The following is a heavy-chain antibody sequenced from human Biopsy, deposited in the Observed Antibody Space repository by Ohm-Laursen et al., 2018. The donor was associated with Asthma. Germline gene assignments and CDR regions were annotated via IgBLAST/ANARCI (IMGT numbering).Heavy chain of an antibody. V-gene: IGHV1-24*01. CDR2: HDLEEGGT. Sequence: ASVKLSCKISGYSLTDLSIHWVRQPPGQGLEWMGGHDLEEGGTVNARRFQGRVTMSEDTSTDTAYMELSSLSSDDTAVYYCASDFPKDYVRYNFQFWGQGTLVTVSS. J-gene: IGHJ4*02. D-gene: IGHD4-17*01. CDR3: ASDFPKDYVRYNFQF. CDR1: GYSLTDLS.